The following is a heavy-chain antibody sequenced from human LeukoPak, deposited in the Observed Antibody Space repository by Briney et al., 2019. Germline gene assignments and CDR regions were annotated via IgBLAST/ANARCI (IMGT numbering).Heavy chain of an antibody. CDR1: GFTFSSYG. CDR2: IRYDGSNK. CDR3: ETINYYDSSGKDY. J-gene: IGHJ4*02. Sequence: GGSLRLSCAASGFTFSSYGMHWVRQAPGKGLEWVAFIRYDGSNKYYADSVKGRFTISRDNSKNTLYLQMNSLRAEDTAVYYCETINYYDSSGKDYWGQGTLVTVSS. V-gene: IGHV3-30*02. D-gene: IGHD3-22*01.